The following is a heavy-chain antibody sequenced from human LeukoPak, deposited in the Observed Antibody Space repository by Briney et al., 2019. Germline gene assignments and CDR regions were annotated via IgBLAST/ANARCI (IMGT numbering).Heavy chain of an antibody. CDR1: GFSFSDYE. CDR2: VGPGDDPI. D-gene: IGHD5-12*01. Sequence: PGGSLRLSCAASGFSFSDYEMNWVRQAPGRGLEWISFVGPGDDPIYYSDSVKGRFTISRDTAKNSVYLQMDRLRDEDTAIYYCARDELATWSAFDVWGQGTVVPVSS. J-gene: IGHJ3*01. V-gene: IGHV3-48*03. CDR3: ARDELATWSAFDV.